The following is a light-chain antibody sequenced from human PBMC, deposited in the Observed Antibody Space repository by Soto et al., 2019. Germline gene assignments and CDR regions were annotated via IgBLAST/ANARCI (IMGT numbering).Light chain of an antibody. V-gene: IGKV1-39*01. CDR3: QQSYAFPFT. CDR1: QSIKSH. J-gene: IGKJ5*01. CDR2: TTS. Sequence: DIQMTQSPSSLSASVGDRVTITCRASQSIKSHLNWYQQKPGKAPKLLISTTSTLQSGVPSSFSGGGSGTYFTLTISNLQREDFATYYCQQSYAFPFTFGQGTRLEIK.